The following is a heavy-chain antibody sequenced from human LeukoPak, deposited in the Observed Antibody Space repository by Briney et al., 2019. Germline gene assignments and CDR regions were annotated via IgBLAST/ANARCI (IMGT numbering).Heavy chain of an antibody. CDR2: ISSSRSTT. Sequence: GGPLRLSCAASGFTFSRYSMTWVRQAPGKGLEWISFISSSRSTTYYADSVKGRCTISRDNGKNSMYLQMHSLRAEDTAVYYCVRAEVGITLKYYYYYMDVWGKGTTVTVSS. D-gene: IGHD3-22*01. V-gene: IGHV3-48*01. J-gene: IGHJ6*03. CDR3: VRAEVGITLKYYYYYMDV. CDR1: GFTFSRYS.